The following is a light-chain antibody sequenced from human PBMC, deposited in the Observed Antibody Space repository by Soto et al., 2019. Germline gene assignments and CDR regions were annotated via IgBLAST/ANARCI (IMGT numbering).Light chain of an antibody. J-gene: IGKJ2*01. CDR1: QSISSY. CDR3: QQSYSTPMYT. CDR2: AAS. Sequence: DIQMTQSPSSLSASVGDRVTITCRASQSISSYLNWYQQKPGKAPKLLIYAASSLQSGVPSRFSGSGSGTDFTRASSSLQPEDFATYYCQQSYSTPMYTFGQGTTRAIK. V-gene: IGKV1-39*01.